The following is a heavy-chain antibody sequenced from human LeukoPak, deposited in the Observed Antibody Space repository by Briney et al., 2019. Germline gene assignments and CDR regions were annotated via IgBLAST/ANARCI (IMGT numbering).Heavy chain of an antibody. CDR1: GGTFSSYA. CDR2: IIPILGTS. V-gene: IGHV1-69*13. Sequence: SVNVSCKSSGGTFSSYAISWVRQAPGQGLEWMGGIIPILGTSNYAQKFQGRVTITADESTSTAYMELSSLRSEDTAVYYCARAHPGYCSGGSCYSIAPYGMDVWGQGTTVTVSS. CDR3: ARAHPGYCSGGSCYSIAPYGMDV. D-gene: IGHD2-15*01. J-gene: IGHJ6*02.